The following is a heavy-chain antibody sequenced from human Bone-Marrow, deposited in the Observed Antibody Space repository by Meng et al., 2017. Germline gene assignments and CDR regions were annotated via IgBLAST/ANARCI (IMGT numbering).Heavy chain of an antibody. J-gene: IGHJ4*02. V-gene: IGHV4-30-2*01. D-gene: IGHD5-24*01. Sequence: QLQLQESGSGLVKPSQTLSLTCAVSGGSISSDNYPWSWIRQPPGKGLESIGYIYHSGTAYHNPSLESRVTISVDRSKNQFSLKLSSVTAADTAVYYCARGDGYNRYFDYWGQGTLVTVSS. CDR3: ARGDGYNRYFDY. CDR2: IYHSGTA. CDR1: GGSISSDNYP.